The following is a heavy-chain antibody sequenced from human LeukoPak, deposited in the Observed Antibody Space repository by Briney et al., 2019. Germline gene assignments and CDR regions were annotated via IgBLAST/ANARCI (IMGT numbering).Heavy chain of an antibody. CDR3: AKDPSGWFGYYFDY. D-gene: IGHD3-10*01. V-gene: IGHV3-20*04. Sequence: GGSLRLSCAASGFTFDDFGMSWVRQAPGKGLEWVSGINWNGDITGYVDSVKGRFTISRDNSKNTLYLQMNSLRAEDTAVYYCAKDPSGWFGYYFDYWGQGTLVTVSS. J-gene: IGHJ4*02. CDR1: GFTFDDFG. CDR2: INWNGDIT.